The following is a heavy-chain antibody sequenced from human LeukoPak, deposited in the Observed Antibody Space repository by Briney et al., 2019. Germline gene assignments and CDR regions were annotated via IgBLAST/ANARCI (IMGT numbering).Heavy chain of an antibody. D-gene: IGHD6-13*01. CDR3: VGQPPIAAAGIRDAFDI. CDR2: INHSGST. CDR1: GGSFSGYY. Sequence: SETLSLTCAVYGGSFSGYYWSWIRQPPGKGLEWIGEINHSGSTNYNPSLKSRVTISVDTSKNQFSLKLSSVTAADTAVYYCVGQPPIAAAGIRDAFDIWGQGKMVTVSS. V-gene: IGHV4-34*01. J-gene: IGHJ3*02.